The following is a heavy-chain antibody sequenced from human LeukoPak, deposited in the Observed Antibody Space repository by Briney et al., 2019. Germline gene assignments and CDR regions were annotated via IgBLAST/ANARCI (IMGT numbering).Heavy chain of an antibody. CDR2: IIPIFGTA. J-gene: IGHJ4*02. CDR3: ARDGYNQTPLDY. V-gene: IGHV1-69*13. CDR1: GYTFTSYG. D-gene: IGHD5-24*01. Sequence: SVKVSCTASGYTFTSYGISWVRQAPGQGLEWMGGIIPIFGTANYAQKFQGRVTITADESTSTAYMELSSLRSEDTAVYYCARDGYNQTPLDYWGQGTLVTVSS.